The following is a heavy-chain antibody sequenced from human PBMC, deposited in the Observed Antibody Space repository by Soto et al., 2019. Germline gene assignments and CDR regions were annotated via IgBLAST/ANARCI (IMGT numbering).Heavy chain of an antibody. Sequence: SETLSLTCTVSGGSISSYYWSWIRQPPGKGLEWIGYIYYSGSTNYNPSLKSRVTISVDTSKNQFSLKLSSVTAADTAVYYCARGDVVVPAATPYNWFDPWGQGTLVTVSS. D-gene: IGHD2-2*01. CDR2: IYYSGST. CDR3: ARGDVVVPAATPYNWFDP. V-gene: IGHV4-59*01. J-gene: IGHJ5*02. CDR1: GGSISSYY.